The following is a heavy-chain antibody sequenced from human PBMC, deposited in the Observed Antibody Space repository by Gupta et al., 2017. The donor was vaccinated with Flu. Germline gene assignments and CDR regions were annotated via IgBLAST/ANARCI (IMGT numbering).Heavy chain of an antibody. D-gene: IGHD1/OR15-1a*01. Sequence: QLRLQESGPGLVKPSDTLSLTCTVSGASFSRSTDFWGWIRQPPGKGLEWIGTIFYSGNTDYNPSLKSRVTISVDTSNEQLSLKLTSVTAADTAVYYWAGKQNIVWSGPLFAVDYWGQGTRVTVSS. CDR3: AGKQNIVWSGPLFAVDY. J-gene: IGHJ4*02. CDR1: GASFSRSTDF. CDR2: IFYSGNT. V-gene: IGHV4-39*01.